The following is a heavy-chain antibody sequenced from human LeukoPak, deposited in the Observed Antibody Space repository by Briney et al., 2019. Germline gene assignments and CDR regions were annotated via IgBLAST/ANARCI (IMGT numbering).Heavy chain of an antibody. CDR3: ARYRDYGSYYFDY. CDR1: GFPLSSYA. Sequence: PGGSLRLSCAASGFPLSSYAMSWVRQTPGKGLEWVSATSSSDAGTYYADSVRGRFTISRDNSKNTLYLQMNSLRVDDAAVYYCARYRDYGSYYFDYWGQGTLVTVSS. CDR2: TSSSDAGT. V-gene: IGHV3-23*01. D-gene: IGHD4-17*01. J-gene: IGHJ4*02.